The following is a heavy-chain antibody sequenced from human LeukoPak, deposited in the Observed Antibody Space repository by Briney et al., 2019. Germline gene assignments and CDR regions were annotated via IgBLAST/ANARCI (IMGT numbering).Heavy chain of an antibody. D-gene: IGHD3-10*01. CDR1: GGTFSSYA. V-gene: IGHV1-69*04. CDR2: IIPILGIA. CDR3: ARGYPGSGSHHLDY. Sequence: ASVKVSCKASGGTFSSYAISWVRLAPGQGLEWMGRIIPILGIANYAQKFQGRVTITADKSTSTAYMELSSLRSEDTAVYYCARGYPGSGSHHLDYWGQGTLVTVSS. J-gene: IGHJ4*02.